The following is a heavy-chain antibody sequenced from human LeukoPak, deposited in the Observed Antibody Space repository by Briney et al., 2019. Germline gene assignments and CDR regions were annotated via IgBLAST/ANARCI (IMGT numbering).Heavy chain of an antibody. CDR1: GFTFDDYA. V-gene: IGHV3-9*01. Sequence: CRSLRLSCAASGFTFDDYAMHWVRQAPGKGLEWVSGISWNSGSIGYADSVKGRFTISRDNAKNSLYLQMNSLRAEDTALYYCAKAHCSSTSCQSYYWGQGTLVTVSS. D-gene: IGHD2-2*01. CDR2: ISWNSGSI. CDR3: AKAHCSSTSCQSYY. J-gene: IGHJ4*02.